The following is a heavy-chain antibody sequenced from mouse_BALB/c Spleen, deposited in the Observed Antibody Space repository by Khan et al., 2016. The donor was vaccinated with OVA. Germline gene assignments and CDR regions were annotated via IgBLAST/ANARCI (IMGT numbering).Heavy chain of an antibody. Sequence: EVQLQESGPELVRPGASVKISCKASGYSFTGYFMNWVMQSHGKSLEWIGRINPHIGETFYNPRFKDKATLTVDESSSTAHMELRTLTSEDSAVYYCTRIYRSDFDYWGQGTTPTVSS. J-gene: IGHJ2*01. CDR3: TRIYRSDFDY. CDR1: GYSFTGYF. D-gene: IGHD1-1*01. V-gene: IGHV1-20*01. CDR2: INPHIGET.